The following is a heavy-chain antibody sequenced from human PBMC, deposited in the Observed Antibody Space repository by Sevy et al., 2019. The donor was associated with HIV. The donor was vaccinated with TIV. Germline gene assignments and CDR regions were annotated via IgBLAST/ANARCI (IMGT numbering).Heavy chain of an antibody. CDR1: GFTFSSYA. D-gene: IGHD5-12*01. CDR2: ITGSGSST. V-gene: IGHV3-23*01. Sequence: GGSLRLSCEASGFTFSSYAMSWVRQAPGKGLEWVSSITGSGSSTYYADSVQGRFTISRDNSKNTLHLQMNSLRADDTAVYYCAKDRGRREMATDYLGQRTLVTVSS. CDR3: AKDRGRREMATDY. J-gene: IGHJ4*02.